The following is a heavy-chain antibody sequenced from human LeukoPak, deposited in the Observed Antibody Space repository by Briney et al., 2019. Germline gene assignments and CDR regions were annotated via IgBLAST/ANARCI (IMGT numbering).Heavy chain of an antibody. CDR3: ASEVGGASFEYGY. CDR1: GYTFTSYA. D-gene: IGHD1-26*01. Sequence: ASVKVSCKASGYTFTSYAIHWVRQAPGQRLERMGWINAGNGNTKYSQKFQGRVTITRDTSASTAYMELSSLRSGDTAVYYCASEVGGASFEYGYWGQGTLVTVSS. CDR2: INAGNGNT. V-gene: IGHV1-3*01. J-gene: IGHJ4*02.